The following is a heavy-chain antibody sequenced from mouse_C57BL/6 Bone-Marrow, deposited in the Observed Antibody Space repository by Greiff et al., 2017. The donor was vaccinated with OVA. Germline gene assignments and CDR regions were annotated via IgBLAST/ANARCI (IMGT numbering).Heavy chain of an antibody. J-gene: IGHJ3*01. CDR1: GYTFTSYW. D-gene: IGHD3-2*02. CDR3: ARQLRRRN. CDR2: IYPGSGST. Sequence: QVQLQQPGAELVKPGASVKMSCKASGYTFTSYWITWVKQRPGQGLEWIGDIYPGSGSTTYNEKFKGKATLTIDTSSSTAYMQLSSLTSEASAVDYCARQLRRRNWGQGTLVTVSA. V-gene: IGHV1-55*01.